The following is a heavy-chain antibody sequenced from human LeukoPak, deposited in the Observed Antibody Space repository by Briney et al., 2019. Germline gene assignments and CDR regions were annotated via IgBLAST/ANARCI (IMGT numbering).Heavy chain of an antibody. D-gene: IGHD7-27*01. CDR3: GSGDNWGEY. J-gene: IGHJ4*02. Sequence: SETLSFTCAVYGDSFSGYYWAWMRQPPGKGLEWIGEINHSGSTYYNPSLTSRVTISVDTSKNQFSLKLTSVTAADTAVYYCGSGDNWGEYWGQGTLVTVSS. CDR1: GDSFSGYY. V-gene: IGHV4-34*01. CDR2: INHSGST.